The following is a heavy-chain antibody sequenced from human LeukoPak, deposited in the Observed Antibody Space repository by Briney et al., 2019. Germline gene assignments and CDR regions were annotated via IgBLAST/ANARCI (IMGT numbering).Heavy chain of an antibody. CDR1: GDSISSYY. CDR3: ARKISSSGWSNWGEFDY. CDR2: IYYSGST. Sequence: SSETLSLTCTVSGDSISSYYWSWIRQPPGKGLEWIGYIYYSGSTNYNPSLKSRVTISVDTSKNQFSLKLSSVTAADTAVYYCARKISSSGWSNWGEFDYWGQGTLVTVSS. V-gene: IGHV4-59*12. D-gene: IGHD6-19*01. J-gene: IGHJ4*02.